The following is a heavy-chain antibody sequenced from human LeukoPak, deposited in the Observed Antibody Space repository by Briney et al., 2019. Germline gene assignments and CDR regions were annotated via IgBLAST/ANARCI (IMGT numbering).Heavy chain of an antibody. V-gene: IGHV3-53*05. Sequence: GRSLRLSCAASGFTFSSYGMHWVRQAPGKGLEWVSVIYSGGSTYYADSVKGRFTISRDNSKNTLYLQMNSLRSDDTAVYYCARVSRREDAFDIWGQGTMVTVSS. CDR2: IYSGGST. CDR3: ARVSRREDAFDI. CDR1: GFTFSSYG. D-gene: IGHD1-26*01. J-gene: IGHJ3*02.